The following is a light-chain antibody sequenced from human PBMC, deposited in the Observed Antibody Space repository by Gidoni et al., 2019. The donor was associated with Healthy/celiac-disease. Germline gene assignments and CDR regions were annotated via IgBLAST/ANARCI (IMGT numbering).Light chain of an antibody. CDR3: QQRSNWPPWT. V-gene: IGKV3-11*01. CDR1: PRVSSY. Sequence: EIVLTQSPATLSLSPGERATLSCRASPRVSSYLAWYQQKPGQAPRLLIYDASNTATGIPARFSGSGSGTDFTLTISSLEPEDFAVYYCQQRSNWPPWTFXXXTKVEIK. J-gene: IGKJ1*01. CDR2: DAS.